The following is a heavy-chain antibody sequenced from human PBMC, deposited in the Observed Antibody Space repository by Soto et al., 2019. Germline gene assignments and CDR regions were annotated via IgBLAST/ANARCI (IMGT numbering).Heavy chain of an antibody. CDR2: ISAYNGNT. CDR3: ARAVDYYDSSGYYTHEYFQH. V-gene: IGHV1-18*01. CDR1: GYTFTSYG. J-gene: IGHJ1*01. D-gene: IGHD3-22*01. Sequence: GASVKVSCKASGYTFTSYGISWVRQAPGQGLEWMGWISAYNGNTNYAQKIQGRVTMTTDTSTSTAYMELRSLRSDDTAVYYCARAVDYYDSSGYYTHEYFQHWGQGTPVTVSS.